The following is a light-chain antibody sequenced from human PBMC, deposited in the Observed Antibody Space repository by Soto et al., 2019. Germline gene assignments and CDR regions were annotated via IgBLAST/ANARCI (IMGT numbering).Light chain of an antibody. J-gene: IGKJ1*01. V-gene: IGKV3-11*01. CDR2: DAS. Sequence: EIVLTQSPATLSLSPGERATLSCRASQGISRFLAWYQQRPGQAPRLLIYDASNRATGIPARFSGSGSGTDFTLTISSLEPEDFAVYYCQQRGHWPRTFGQGTKVEIK. CDR3: QQRGHWPRT. CDR1: QGISRF.